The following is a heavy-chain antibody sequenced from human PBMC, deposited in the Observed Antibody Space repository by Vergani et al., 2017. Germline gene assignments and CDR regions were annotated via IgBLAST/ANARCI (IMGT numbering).Heavy chain of an antibody. V-gene: IGHV3-48*04. CDR1: GFTFSSYA. Sequence: EVQLLESGGGLVQPGGSLRLSCAASGFTFSSYAMSWIRQAPGKGLEWVSYISSSSSYTNYADSVKGRFTISRDNAKNSRYLQMNSLRAEDTAVYYCARVYQQLATHFDYWGQGTLVTVYS. CDR2: ISSSSSYT. J-gene: IGHJ4*02. D-gene: IGHD6-13*01. CDR3: ARVYQQLATHFDY.